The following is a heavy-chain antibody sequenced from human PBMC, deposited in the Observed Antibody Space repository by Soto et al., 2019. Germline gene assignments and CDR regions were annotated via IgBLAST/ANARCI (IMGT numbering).Heavy chain of an antibody. CDR1: GFTFNNYA. CDR3: AKDRLGGNFDY. J-gene: IGHJ4*02. Sequence: GGSLRLSCAASGFTFNNYAMNWVRQAPGKGLEWVATISGTGCSTYYADSVKGRFTISRDNSKNTLYLQMNSLRVEDTAVYYCAKDRLGGNFDYWGQGTRVTVSS. V-gene: IGHV3-23*01. CDR2: ISGTGCST.